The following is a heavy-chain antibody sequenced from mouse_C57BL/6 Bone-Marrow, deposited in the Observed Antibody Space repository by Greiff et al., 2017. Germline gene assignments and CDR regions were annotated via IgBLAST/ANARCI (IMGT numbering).Heavy chain of an antibody. V-gene: IGHV5-12*01. CDR1: GFTFSDYY. J-gene: IGHJ1*03. CDR3: ARRDYGSSYRWYFDV. CDR2: ISNGGGST. Sequence: VQLKESGGGLVQPGGSLKLSCAASGFTFSDYYMYWVRQTPEKRLEWVAYISNGGGSTYYPDTVKGRFTISRDNAKNTLYLQMSRLKSEDTAMYYCARRDYGSSYRWYFDVWGTGTTVTVSS. D-gene: IGHD1-1*01.